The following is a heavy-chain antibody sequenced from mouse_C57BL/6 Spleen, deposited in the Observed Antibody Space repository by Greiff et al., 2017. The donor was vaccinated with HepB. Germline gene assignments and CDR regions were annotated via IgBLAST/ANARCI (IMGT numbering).Heavy chain of an antibody. J-gene: IGHJ2*01. D-gene: IGHD1-1*01. CDR1: GFNIKDYY. CDR2: IDPEDGET. CDR3: ARSITTVVATGYFDY. Sequence: EVQLQESGAELVKPGASVKLSCTASGFNIKDYYMHWVKQRTEQGLEWIGRIDPEDGETKYAPKFQGKATITADTSSNTAYLQLSSLTSEDTAVYYCARSITTVVATGYFDYWGQGTTLTVSS. V-gene: IGHV14-2*01.